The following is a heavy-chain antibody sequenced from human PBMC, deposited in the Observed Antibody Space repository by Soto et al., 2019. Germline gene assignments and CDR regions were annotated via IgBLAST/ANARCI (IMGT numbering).Heavy chain of an antibody. V-gene: IGHV1-69*13. CDR3: ARDLWLLSI. J-gene: IGHJ3*02. CDR1: GGTFTNYA. D-gene: IGHD1-26*01. Sequence: SVKVSCKASGGTFTNYAFSWVRQAPGQGLEWLGGIIPIFGTADYAQKFQGRVTITADASTSTAYMELSSLRSDDTAVYYCARDLWLLSISGQGTMVTVSS. CDR2: IIPIFGTA.